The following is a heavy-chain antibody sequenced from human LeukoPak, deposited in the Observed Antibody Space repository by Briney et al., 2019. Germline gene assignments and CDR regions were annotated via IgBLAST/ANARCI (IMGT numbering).Heavy chain of an antibody. CDR2: INHSGST. CDR3: ARKGPILTGYPPDY. V-gene: IGHV4-34*01. CDR1: GGSFSGFY. J-gene: IGHJ4*02. D-gene: IGHD3-9*01. Sequence: SESLSPTWVVDGGSFSGFYWSWIRQPPGKVIEWIGEINHSGSTNYNPSLKSRVTISVNTSKNQFSLKLSSVTAANTAVYYCARKGPILTGYPPDYWGQGTLVTVSS.